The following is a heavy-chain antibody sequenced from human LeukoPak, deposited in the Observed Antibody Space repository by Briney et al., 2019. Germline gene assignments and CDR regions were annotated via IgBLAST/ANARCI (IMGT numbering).Heavy chain of an antibody. CDR1: GFTFSSYS. Sequence: GGSLRLSCAASGFTFSSYSMNWVRQAPGKGLEWISYISSSSNTIYYADSVKGRFTISRDNAKNSLYLQMNSLRAEDTAVYYCARERTTATTSAYYFDYWGRGTLVTVSS. D-gene: IGHD4-17*01. V-gene: IGHV3-48*01. CDR3: ARERTTATTSAYYFDY. CDR2: ISSSSNTI. J-gene: IGHJ4*02.